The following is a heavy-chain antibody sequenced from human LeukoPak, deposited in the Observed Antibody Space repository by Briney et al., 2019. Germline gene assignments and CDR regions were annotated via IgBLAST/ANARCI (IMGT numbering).Heavy chain of an antibody. Sequence: GGSLRLSCTASGFSFSSYAVHWVRQAPGKGLEWLAAILYDGSNKYYADSVKGRFTISRDNSKNTLYLQMDSLRAEDTAVYYCARDPTEETFDYSFDYWGQGTLVTVSS. CDR2: ILYDGSNK. CDR3: ARDPTEETFDYSFDY. V-gene: IGHV3-30*04. D-gene: IGHD4-11*01. J-gene: IGHJ4*02. CDR1: GFSFSSYA.